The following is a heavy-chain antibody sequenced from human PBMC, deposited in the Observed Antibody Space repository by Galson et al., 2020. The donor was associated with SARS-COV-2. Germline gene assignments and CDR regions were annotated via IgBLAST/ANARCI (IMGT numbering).Heavy chain of an antibody. J-gene: IGHJ4*02. CDR1: GTSISSGSYS. D-gene: IGHD1-26*01. CDR2: ISHSGGT. CDR3: ARESRWELYFDH. Sequence: SQTLSLTCAVSGTSISSGSYSWNWIRQPPGKGLEWIGYISHSGGTYYNPSPKSRVTISGDRSKNQFSLRLSSVTAADTAVYYCARESRWELYFDHWGQGTLVTVSS. V-gene: IGHV4-30-2*01.